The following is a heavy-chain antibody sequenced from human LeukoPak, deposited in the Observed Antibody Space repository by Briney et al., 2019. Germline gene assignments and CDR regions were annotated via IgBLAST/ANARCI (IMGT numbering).Heavy chain of an antibody. CDR1: GGSISSPNIY. CDR2: FYYSGKT. Sequence: SETLSLTCSISGGSISSPNIYWRWIRQPPGKGLEWIGNFYYSGKTYYNPSVKSRVTISVDTSKNQFSLTLRSVTAADTAVYYCARGMRVELTASPPFEYWGQGTLVTVPS. D-gene: IGHD2-8*01. J-gene: IGHJ4*02. V-gene: IGHV4-39*01. CDR3: ARGMRVELTASPPFEY.